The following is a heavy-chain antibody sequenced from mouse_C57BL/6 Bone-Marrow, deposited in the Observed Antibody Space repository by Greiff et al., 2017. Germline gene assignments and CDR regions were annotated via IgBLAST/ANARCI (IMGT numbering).Heavy chain of an antibody. V-gene: IGHV1-26*01. CDR3: ARSGACYYDYDGGFAY. CDR1: GYTFTDYY. CDR2: INPNNGGT. J-gene: IGHJ3*01. D-gene: IGHD2-4*01. Sequence: EVQLQQSGPELVKPGASVKISCKASGYTFTDYYMNWVKQSHGKSLEWIGDINPNNGGTSYNQKFKGKATLTVDKSSSTAYMELRSLTSEDSAVYYCARSGACYYDYDGGFAYWGQGTLVTVSA.